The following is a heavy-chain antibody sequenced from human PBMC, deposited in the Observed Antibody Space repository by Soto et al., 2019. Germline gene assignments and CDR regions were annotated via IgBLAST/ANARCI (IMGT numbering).Heavy chain of an antibody. J-gene: IGHJ6*02. Sequence: SETLSLTCTVSGGSIGSSSSYWGWIRQPPGKGLEWIGSIYYSGSTYYNPSLKSRVTISVDTSKNQFSLKLSSVTAADTAVYYCARQTPPYDSSGYYYYYYYYGMDVWGQGTTVT. CDR3: ARQTPPYDSSGYYYYYYYYGMDV. D-gene: IGHD3-22*01. V-gene: IGHV4-39*01. CDR2: IYYSGST. CDR1: GGSIGSSSSY.